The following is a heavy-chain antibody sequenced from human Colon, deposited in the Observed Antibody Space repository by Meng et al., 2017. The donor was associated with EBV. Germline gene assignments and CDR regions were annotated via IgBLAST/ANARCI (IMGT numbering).Heavy chain of an antibody. CDR3: ARVRVIPAAVGFDY. D-gene: IGHD2-2*01. CDR1: GGLIRTSDW. CDR2: IYRGGGT. J-gene: IGHJ4*02. V-gene: IGHV4-4*02. Sequence: EAVPGLVQPSVTLSLTFDVSGGLIRTSDWWSWVRQPPGKGLEWIGEIYRGGGTNYNPSFKSRVTISVDTSNNHFSLKLSYVTAADTAVYYCARVRVIPAAVGFDYWGQGTLVTVSS.